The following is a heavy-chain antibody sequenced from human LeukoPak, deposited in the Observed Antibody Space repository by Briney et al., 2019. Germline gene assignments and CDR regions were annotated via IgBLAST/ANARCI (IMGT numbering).Heavy chain of an antibody. CDR3: ARAGVTAMVPFDY. CDR2: INHSGST. D-gene: IGHD5-18*01. J-gene: IGHJ4*02. CDR1: GGSFSGYY. Sequence: SETLSLTCAVYGGSFSGYYWSWIRQPPGKGLEWIREINHSGSTNYNPSLKSRVTISVDTSKNQFSLKLSSVTAADTAVYYCARAGVTAMVPFDYWGQGTLVTVSS. V-gene: IGHV4-34*01.